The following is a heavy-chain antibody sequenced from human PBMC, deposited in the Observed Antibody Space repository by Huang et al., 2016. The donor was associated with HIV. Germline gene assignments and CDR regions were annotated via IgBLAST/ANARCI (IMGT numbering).Heavy chain of an antibody. J-gene: IGHJ4*02. Sequence: QVQLVQSRAEVKKPGASVKVSCKVSEYNLTELSIHWVRQPPGKGLDWIVGFDPEIGETIYAQKFQGRGTMTEDTSTETAFMELSGLRPEDTAVYYCATGFDVFFDFWGQGTLVTVSS. V-gene: IGHV1-24*01. CDR1: EYNLTELS. CDR2: FDPEIGET. CDR3: ATGFDVFFDF. D-gene: IGHD3-9*01.